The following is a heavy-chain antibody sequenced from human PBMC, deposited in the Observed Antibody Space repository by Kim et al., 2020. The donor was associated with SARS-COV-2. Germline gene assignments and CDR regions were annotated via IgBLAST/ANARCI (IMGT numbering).Heavy chain of an antibody. Sequence: SETLSLTCAVYGGSFSGYYWSWIRQPPGKGLEWIGEINHSGSTNYNPSLKSRVTISVDTSKNQFSLKLNSVTAADTAVYYCARARTYYYDSSGYYSSLGASYYYYYMDVWGKGTTVTVSS. J-gene: IGHJ6*03. CDR3: ARARTYYYDSSGYYSSLGASYYYYYMDV. CDR2: INHSGST. D-gene: IGHD3-22*01. CDR1: GGSFSGYY. V-gene: IGHV4-34*01.